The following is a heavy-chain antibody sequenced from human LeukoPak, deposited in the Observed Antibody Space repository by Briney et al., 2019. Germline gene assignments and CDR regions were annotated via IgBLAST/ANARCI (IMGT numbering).Heavy chain of an antibody. D-gene: IGHD1-26*01. CDR3: AKSGATNVASWFDP. V-gene: IGHV3-23*01. CDR1: GFXFSSYA. J-gene: IGHJ5*02. Sequence: PGGSLRLSCAASGFXFSSYAISWVRQAPGKGLEWVSAISGSGGSTYYADSVKGRFTIPRDNSKNTLYLQMNSLRAEDTAVYYCAKSGATNVASWFDPWGQGTLVTVSS. CDR2: ISGSGGST.